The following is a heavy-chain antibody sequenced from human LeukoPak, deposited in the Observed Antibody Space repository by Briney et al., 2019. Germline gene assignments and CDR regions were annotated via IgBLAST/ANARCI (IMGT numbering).Heavy chain of an antibody. CDR2: INPGDSDT. D-gene: IGHD3-9*01. CDR1: GYSFTRYW. V-gene: IGHV5-51*01. CDR3: ARQYDTNWFDP. Sequence: GESLKISCKGFGYSFTRYWIGWVRQMPGKGLEWMGIINPGDSDTRYSPSFQGQVTFSVDKSISTAYLQWSSLKASDTAMYYCARQYDTNWFDPWGQGTLVTVSS. J-gene: IGHJ5*02.